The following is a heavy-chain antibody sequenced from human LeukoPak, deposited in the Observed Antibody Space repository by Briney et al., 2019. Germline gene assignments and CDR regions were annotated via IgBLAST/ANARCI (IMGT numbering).Heavy chain of an antibody. CDR3: ARGLGVRGGENDY. CDR1: GYTFTSYY. CDR2: INPSGGTT. Sequence: ASVKVSCKASGYTFTSYYIHWVRQAPGQGLEWMGLINPSGGTTSYAQKFQGRVTMTRDMPTSTVYMELSSLRSEDTAVYYCARGLGVRGGENDYWGQGTLVSVSS. V-gene: IGHV1-46*01. D-gene: IGHD3-10*01. J-gene: IGHJ4*02.